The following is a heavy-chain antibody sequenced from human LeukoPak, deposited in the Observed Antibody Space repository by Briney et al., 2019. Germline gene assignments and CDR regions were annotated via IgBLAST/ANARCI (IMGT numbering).Heavy chain of an antibody. D-gene: IGHD2-15*01. Sequence: SVKVSCKASGYTFTSYAMNWVRQAPGQGLEWMGRIIPILGIANYAQKFQGRVTITRDTSISTVYMELSSLSSEDTAVYFCARVDGSPDYWGQGTLVTVSS. CDR3: ARVDGSPDY. CDR1: GYTFTSYA. V-gene: IGHV1-69*04. CDR2: IIPILGIA. J-gene: IGHJ4*02.